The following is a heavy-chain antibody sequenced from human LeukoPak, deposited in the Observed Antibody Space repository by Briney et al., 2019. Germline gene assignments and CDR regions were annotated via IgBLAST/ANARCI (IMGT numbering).Heavy chain of an antibody. V-gene: IGHV3-30*18. CDR2: ISYDGSNK. CDR1: GFTFSSYG. Sequence: GGSLTLSCAASGFTFSSYGMHWVRQAPGKGLEWVAVISYDGSNKYYADSVKGRFTISRDNSKNTLYLQMNSLRAEDTAVYYCAKDRYYDSSGYPYYYGMDVWGQGTTVTVSS. D-gene: IGHD3-22*01. CDR3: AKDRYYDSSGYPYYYGMDV. J-gene: IGHJ6*02.